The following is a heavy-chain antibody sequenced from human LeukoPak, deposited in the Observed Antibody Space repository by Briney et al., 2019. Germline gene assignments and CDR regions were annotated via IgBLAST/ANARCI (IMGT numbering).Heavy chain of an antibody. V-gene: IGHV3-21*04. J-gene: IGHJ6*03. CDR1: GFTFSSYS. CDR3: ARVGITGTTPYYYYYMDV. CDR2: ISSSSSYI. Sequence: GGSLRLSCAASGFTFSSYSMIWVRQAPGKGLEWVSSISSSSSYIYYADSVKGRFTISRDNAKNSLYLQMNSLRAEDTALYYCARVGITGTTPYYYYYMDVWGKGTTVTVSS. D-gene: IGHD1-20*01.